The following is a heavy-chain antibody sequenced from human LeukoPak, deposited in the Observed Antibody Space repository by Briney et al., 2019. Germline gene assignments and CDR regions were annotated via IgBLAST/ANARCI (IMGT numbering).Heavy chain of an antibody. CDR1: GGSFSSYY. CDR2: INHSGST. J-gene: IGHJ4*02. V-gene: IGHV4-34*01. D-gene: IGHD1-1*01. CDR3: ARDWNRYAY. Sequence: SETLSLTCAVYGGSFSSYYWSWIRQPPGKGLEWIGEINHSGSTNYNPSLKSRVTISVDTSKNQFSLQLSSVTAADTAVYYCARDWNRYAYWGQGTLVTVSS.